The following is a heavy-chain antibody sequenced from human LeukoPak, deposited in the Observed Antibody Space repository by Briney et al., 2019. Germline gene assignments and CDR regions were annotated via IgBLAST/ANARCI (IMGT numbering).Heavy chain of an antibody. CDR2: IKPDGSED. V-gene: IGHV3-7*01. CDR1: GLAFSNFW. D-gene: IGHD5-24*01. Sequence: PGGSLRLSCATSGLAFSNFWMYWVRQAPGKGLEWVASIKPDGSEDFYADSVKGRFNISGDNAKNSLFLQMTNLKAEDTAVYYCAVDRRFKIFDYWGQGTLVTVSS. J-gene: IGHJ4*02. CDR3: AVDRRFKIFDY.